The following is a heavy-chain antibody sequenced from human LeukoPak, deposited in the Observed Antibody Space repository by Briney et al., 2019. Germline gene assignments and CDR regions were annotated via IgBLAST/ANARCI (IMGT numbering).Heavy chain of an antibody. Sequence: SETLSLTCAVYGGSFSGYYWSWIRQPPGKGLEWIGEINHGGSANYNPSLKSRVTISVDTSKNQFSLKLSSVTAADTAVYYCARARGRELTVYPSDYGDSSGVFDYWGQGTLVTVSS. CDR1: GGSFSGYY. J-gene: IGHJ4*02. CDR2: INHGGSA. V-gene: IGHV4-34*01. CDR3: ARARGRELTVYPSDYGDSSGVFDY. D-gene: IGHD4-17*01.